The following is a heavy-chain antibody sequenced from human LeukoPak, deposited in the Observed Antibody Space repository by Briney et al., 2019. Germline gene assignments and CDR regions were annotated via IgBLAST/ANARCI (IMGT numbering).Heavy chain of an antibody. V-gene: IGHV1-2*02. J-gene: IGHJ1*01. D-gene: IGHD2-15*01. CDR3: AREEVNDCSGGGCYPEYFQH. CDR1: VYTFTGYY. Sequence: GASVKVSCKASVYTFTGYYMHWVRQAPGQGLEWMGWINPNSGGTNYAQKFQGRVTMTRDTSISTAYMELSRLRSDDTAVYYCAREEVNDCSGGGCYPEYFQHWGQGTLVTVSS. CDR2: INPNSGGT.